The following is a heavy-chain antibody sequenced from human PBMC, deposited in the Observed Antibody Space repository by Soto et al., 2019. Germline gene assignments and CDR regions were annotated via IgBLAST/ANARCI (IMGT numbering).Heavy chain of an antibody. Sequence: QVQLVESGGGVVQPGTSLRLSCVGSGFTFRSYVIHWVRQAPGKGLEWVALTSSDGSNNFYGDSVKGRFTISRDNSRNTVELQMDSLRLEDTALYYCARWGTTGGLHVWGQGTLVSVSS. CDR1: GFTFRSYV. CDR2: TSSDGSNN. D-gene: IGHD3-16*01. V-gene: IGHV3-33*05. J-gene: IGHJ4*02. CDR3: ARWGTTGGLHV.